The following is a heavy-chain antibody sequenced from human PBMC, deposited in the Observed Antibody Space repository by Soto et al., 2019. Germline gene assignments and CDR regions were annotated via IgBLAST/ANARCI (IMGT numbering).Heavy chain of an antibody. J-gene: IGHJ2*01. D-gene: IGHD2-15*01. CDR2: ITGDGVSI. CDR1: GFTLSNYA. CDR3: AKDWWGVTSSWYFDL. Sequence: EVQLLESGGGLVQPGGSLRLSCAASGFTLSNYAMSWVRQAPGKGLEWVSGITGDGVSIFYADSVKGRFTISTANSKNTLYLQMNSLRVEDTAVYYCAKDWWGVTSSWYFDLWGRGTPVTVSS. V-gene: IGHV3-23*01.